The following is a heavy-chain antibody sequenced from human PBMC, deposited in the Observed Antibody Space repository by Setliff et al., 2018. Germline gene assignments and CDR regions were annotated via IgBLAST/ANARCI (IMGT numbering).Heavy chain of an antibody. CDR1: GFTFSNAW. CDR2: ISGSGGST. J-gene: IGHJ4*02. V-gene: IGHV3-21*01. Sequence: GGSLRLSCAASGFTFSNAWMNWVRQAPGKGLEWVSAISGSGGSTYYADSVKGRFTISRDNAKNSLYLQLNSLRAEDTAVYYCARAKGTPHVYFDYWGQGTLVTVS. CDR3: ARAKGTPHVYFDY. D-gene: IGHD1-1*01.